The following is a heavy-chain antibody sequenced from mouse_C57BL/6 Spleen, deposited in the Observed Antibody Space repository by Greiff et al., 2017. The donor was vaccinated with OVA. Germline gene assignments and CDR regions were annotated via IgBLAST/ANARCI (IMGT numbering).Heavy chain of an antibody. D-gene: IGHD2-5*01. Sequence: VQLQQSGPELVKPGASVKISCKASGYAFSSSWMNWVKQRPGKGLEWIGRIYPGDGDTNYNGKFKGKATLTADKSSSTAYMQLSSLTSEDSAVYFCAVYSITYFDYWGQGTTLTVSS. J-gene: IGHJ2*01. CDR1: GYAFSSSW. CDR2: IYPGDGDT. V-gene: IGHV1-82*01. CDR3: AVYSITYFDY.